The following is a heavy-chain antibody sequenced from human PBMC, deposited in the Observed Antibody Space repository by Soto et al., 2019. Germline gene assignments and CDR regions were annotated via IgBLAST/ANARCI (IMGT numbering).Heavy chain of an antibody. Sequence: QVQLQESGPGLVKPSQTLSLTCTVSGGSISSGGYYWSWIRQHPGKGLEWIGYIYYSGSTYYNPSLKSRVTISVDTSKNQFSLKLSSVTAADTAVYYCARGVWFGEFYYYYYMDVWGKGTTVTVSS. CDR3: ARGVWFGEFYYYYYMDV. J-gene: IGHJ6*03. CDR1: GGSISSGGYY. D-gene: IGHD3-10*01. CDR2: IYYSGST. V-gene: IGHV4-31*03.